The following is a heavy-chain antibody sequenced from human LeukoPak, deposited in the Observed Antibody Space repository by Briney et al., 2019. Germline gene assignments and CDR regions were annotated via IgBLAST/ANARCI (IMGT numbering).Heavy chain of an antibody. J-gene: IGHJ3*02. CDR2: ISGSGGST. Sequence: GGSLRLSCAASGFTFSSYGMSWVRQAPGKGLEWVSAISGSGGSTYYADSVKGRFTISRDNSKNTLYLQMNSLRPEDTAMYYCAKVSSAWTWVDAFDIWGQGTMVTISS. CDR1: GFTFSSYG. CDR3: AKVSSAWTWVDAFDI. D-gene: IGHD6-19*01. V-gene: IGHV3-23*01.